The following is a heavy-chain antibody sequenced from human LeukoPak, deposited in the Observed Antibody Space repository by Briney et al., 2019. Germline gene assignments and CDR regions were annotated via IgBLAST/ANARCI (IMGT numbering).Heavy chain of an antibody. V-gene: IGHV1-18*01. D-gene: IGHD5-18*01. CDR1: ELTFTSYG. CDR2: ISANNGNI. J-gene: IGHJ6*03. Sequence: GASVKVSCRASELTFTSYGISWGRQAPEQGLERMGWISANNGNINYAQKLQGRGTMPTDTSTSTACIELRSLRSDDTAVYYCARDKPQWIQLWLDYMDVWGKGTTVTVSS. CDR3: ARDKPQWIQLWLDYMDV.